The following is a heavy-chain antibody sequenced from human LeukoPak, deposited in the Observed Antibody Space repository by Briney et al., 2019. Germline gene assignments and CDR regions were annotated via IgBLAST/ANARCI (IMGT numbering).Heavy chain of an antibody. D-gene: IGHD4-17*01. CDR1: GFTFSSYE. CDR2: ISSSGSTI. V-gene: IGHV3-48*03. CDR3: AKDTGDYEVLFFDY. Sequence: GGSLRLSCAASGFTFSSYEMNWVRQAPGKGLEWVSYISSSGSTIYYADSVKGRFTISRDNAKNSLYLQMNSLRAEDTAVYYCAKDTGDYEVLFFDYWGQGTLVTVSS. J-gene: IGHJ4*02.